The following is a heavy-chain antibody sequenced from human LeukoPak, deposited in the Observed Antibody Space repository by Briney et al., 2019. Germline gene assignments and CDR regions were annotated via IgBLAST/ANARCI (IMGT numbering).Heavy chain of an antibody. CDR3: ARDYCSGGSCLDY. CDR1: GFTFSSYS. CDR2: ISSSSSYI. V-gene: IGHV3-21*01. D-gene: IGHD2-15*01. Sequence: GGSLRLSCAASGFTFSSYSMNWVRQAPGKGLEWVSSISSSSSYIYYADSVKGRFTISRDNAKNSLYLQMNNLRAEDTAVYYCARDYCSGGSCLDYWGQGTLVTVSS. J-gene: IGHJ4*02.